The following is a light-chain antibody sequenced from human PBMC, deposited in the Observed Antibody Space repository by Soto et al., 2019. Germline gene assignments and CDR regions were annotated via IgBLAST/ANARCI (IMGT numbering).Light chain of an antibody. V-gene: IGKV1-5*03. CDR1: QSISSW. CDR3: QHYDSYWT. J-gene: IGKJ1*01. CDR2: KAS. Sequence: DIQMTQSPSTLSASVGDRVTITCRASQSISSWLAWYQQKPRKAPKLLIYKASSLESGVPSRFSGSGSGTEFTITISNLQRDDFATYYCQHYDSYWTFGQGTKVEIK.